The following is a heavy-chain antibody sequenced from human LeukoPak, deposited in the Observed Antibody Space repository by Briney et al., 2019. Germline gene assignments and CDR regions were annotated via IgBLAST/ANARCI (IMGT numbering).Heavy chain of an antibody. CDR1: GGSISSYY. Sequence: PSETLSLTCTVSGGSISSYYWSWIRQPPGKGLEWIGYIYYSGSTNYNPSLKSRVTISVDTSKNQFSLKLSSVTAADTAVYYCARAEKKGLLERAGAFDIWGQGTMVTVSS. V-gene: IGHV4-59*01. J-gene: IGHJ3*02. D-gene: IGHD5-24*01. CDR3: ARAEKKGLLERAGAFDI. CDR2: IYYSGST.